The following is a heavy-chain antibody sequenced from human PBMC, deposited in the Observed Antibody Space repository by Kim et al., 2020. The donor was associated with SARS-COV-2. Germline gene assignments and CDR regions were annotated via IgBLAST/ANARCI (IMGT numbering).Heavy chain of an antibody. CDR1: GYTFTSYD. Sequence: ASVKVSCKASGYTFTSYDINWVRQATGQGLEWMGWMNPNSGNTGYAQKFQGRVTMTRNTSISTAYMELSSLRSEDTAVYYCARGSLGSGWSRYYMDVWGKGTTVTVSS. CDR2: MNPNSGNT. CDR3: ARGSLGSGWSRYYMDV. V-gene: IGHV1-8*01. J-gene: IGHJ6*03. D-gene: IGHD6-19*01.